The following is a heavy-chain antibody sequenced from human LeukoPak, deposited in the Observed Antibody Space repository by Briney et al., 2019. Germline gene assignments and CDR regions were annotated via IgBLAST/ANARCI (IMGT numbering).Heavy chain of an antibody. D-gene: IGHD3-22*01. CDR1: GYTFTNYW. Sequence: KISCKGSGYTFTNYWIAWVRQMPGEGLEWMGIIYAGDSDTRYSPSFQGQVTISADRSISTAYLQWSSLKASDTAMYYCARRVDSGFSFDFWGQGTLVTVSS. V-gene: IGHV5-51*01. CDR2: IYAGDSDT. J-gene: IGHJ4*02. CDR3: ARRVDSGFSFDF.